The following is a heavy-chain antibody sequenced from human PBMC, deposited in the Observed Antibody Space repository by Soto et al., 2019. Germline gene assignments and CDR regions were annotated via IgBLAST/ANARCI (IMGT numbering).Heavy chain of an antibody. J-gene: IGHJ6*02. Sequence: SLTLSRAASGFNYSTFSMCCIPQHPGKWLSWLSTTSVSSGTAYYADSVKGRLLIAKADSNKTLSLQMNGLRVEDTTVYYCARSLRRTNYAINVWGQGT. CDR2: TSVSSGTA. CDR1: GFNYSTFS. V-gene: IGHV3-23*01. CDR3: ARSLRRTNYAINV. D-gene: IGHD1-7*01.